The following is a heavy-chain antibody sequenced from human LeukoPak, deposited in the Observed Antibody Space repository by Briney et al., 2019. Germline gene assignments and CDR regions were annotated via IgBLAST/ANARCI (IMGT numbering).Heavy chain of an antibody. D-gene: IGHD5-24*01. V-gene: IGHV1-2*02. CDR1: GYTFTGYY. CDR2: INPNSGGT. J-gene: IGHJ2*01. CDR3: ARDPEMATNWYFDL. Sequence: ASVKVSCKASGYTFTGYYMHWVRQAPGHGLEWMGWINPNSGGTNYAQKFQGRVTMTRDTSISTAYMELSRLRSGDTAVYYCARDPEMATNWYFDLWGRGTMVTVSS.